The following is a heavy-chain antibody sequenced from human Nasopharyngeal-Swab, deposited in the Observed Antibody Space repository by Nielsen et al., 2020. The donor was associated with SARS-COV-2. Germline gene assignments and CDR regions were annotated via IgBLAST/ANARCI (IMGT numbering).Heavy chain of an antibody. V-gene: IGHV1-18*01. Sequence: ASVKVSCKTSGTYVISWVRQAPGQGLEWVGRISPYNSKANYAQNIQGRVTMTTDTSTSTAYMELSSLRSDDTAVYYCARDCSTSSCHLVWSQGTLVTVSS. D-gene: IGHD2-2*01. J-gene: IGHJ4*02. CDR1: GTYV. CDR2: ISPYNSKA. CDR3: ARDCSTSSCHLV.